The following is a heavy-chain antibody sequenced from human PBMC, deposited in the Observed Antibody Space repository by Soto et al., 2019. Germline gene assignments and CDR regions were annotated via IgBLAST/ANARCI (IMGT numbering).Heavy chain of an antibody. CDR1: GGSISSSSYY. D-gene: IGHD1-7*01. V-gene: IGHV4-39*01. Sequence: QLQLQESGPGLVKPSETLSLTCTVSGGSISSSSYYWGWIRQPQGKGLEWIGTIYSSGSTYYSPSLSSRVAISVDTSKNQFSLKVSSVNAAETAVYYCARHASTWQRSWKYYGAFDIWGQGTMVTVSS. J-gene: IGHJ3*02. CDR2: IYSSGST. CDR3: ARHASTWQRSWKYYGAFDI.